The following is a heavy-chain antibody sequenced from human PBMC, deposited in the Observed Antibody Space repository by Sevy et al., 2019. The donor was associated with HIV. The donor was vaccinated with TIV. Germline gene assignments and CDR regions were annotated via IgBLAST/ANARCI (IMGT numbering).Heavy chain of an antibody. V-gene: IGHV3-23*01. Sequence: GGSLRLSCAASGFDFSIYSMSWVRQAPGKGLEWVSTLSFGCGKINYADSVKGRFTISRDNSKSSVYLQMNNMRAEDTAVYYCAREGCTKPHDYWGQGPLVTVSS. CDR1: GFDFSIYS. CDR3: AREGCTKPHDY. J-gene: IGHJ4*02. CDR2: LSFGCGKI. D-gene: IGHD2-8*01.